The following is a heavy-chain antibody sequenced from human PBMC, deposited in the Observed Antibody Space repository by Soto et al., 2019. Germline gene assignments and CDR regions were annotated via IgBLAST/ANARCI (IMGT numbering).Heavy chain of an antibody. J-gene: IGHJ5*01. D-gene: IGHD4-17*01. V-gene: IGHV3-23*01. CDR1: GFTFSSYA. CDR2: ISGSGGST. Sequence: EVQLLESGGGLVQPGGSLRLSCAASGFTFSSYAMSWVRQAPGKGLEWVSAISGSGGSTYYADSVKGRFTISRVNSKNTLYLQMSSLRAEDTAVYYCAKPSVPRPRKTVTFDFWGQGTLVTVSS. CDR3: AKPSVPRPRKTVTFDF.